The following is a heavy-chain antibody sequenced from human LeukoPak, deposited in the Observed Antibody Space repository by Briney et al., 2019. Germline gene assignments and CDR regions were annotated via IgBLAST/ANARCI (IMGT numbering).Heavy chain of an antibody. CDR1: GGAFRSYE. J-gene: IGHJ6*02. Sequence: SVKVSCKASGGAFRSYEISWVRHARGQGLEWIGWLGPMFETAKYEQKFQGRVTITADESTRTAYMELSSLRSDDTAVYYCARAIVERRFHYYYYGMDVWGQGTTVTVSS. D-gene: IGHD1-1*01. V-gene: IGHV1-69*13. CDR2: LGPMFETA. CDR3: ARAIVERRFHYYYYGMDV.